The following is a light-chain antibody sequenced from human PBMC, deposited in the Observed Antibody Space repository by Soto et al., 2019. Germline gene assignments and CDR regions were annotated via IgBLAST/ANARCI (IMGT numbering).Light chain of an antibody. J-gene: IGLJ1*01. CDR1: SSDVGGYNY. CDR3: SSYTSSSTYV. Sequence: QSALTQPASVSGSPGQSITISCTGTSSDVGGYNYVSWYQQHPGQAPKLMIYDVSNRPSGVSNRFSGSKSGNTASLTISGLQAEDEADYYCSSYTSSSTYVFGTGTRSPS. CDR2: DVS. V-gene: IGLV2-14*01.